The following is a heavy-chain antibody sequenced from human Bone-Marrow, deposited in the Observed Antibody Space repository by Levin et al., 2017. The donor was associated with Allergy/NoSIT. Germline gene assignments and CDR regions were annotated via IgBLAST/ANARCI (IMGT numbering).Heavy chain of an antibody. Sequence: GGSLRLSCAASGFTFSTYAMIWVRQAPGKGLEWVSGISGSGGSTYNADSVKGRFTISRENSKNTVYLQMNSLRAEDTAVYYCAKGGRIAEAGSKHPYFDYWGQGTLVTVSS. J-gene: IGHJ4*02. CDR2: ISGSGGST. V-gene: IGHV3-23*01. CDR1: GFTFSTYA. CDR3: AKGGRIAEAGSKHPYFDY. D-gene: IGHD6-19*01.